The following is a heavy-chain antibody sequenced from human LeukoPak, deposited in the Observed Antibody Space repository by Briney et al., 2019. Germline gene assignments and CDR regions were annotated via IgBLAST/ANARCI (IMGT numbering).Heavy chain of an antibody. Sequence: PSETLSLTCAVYGGSFSGYYWSWIRQPPGKGLEWIGEINHSGSTNYNPSLKSRVTISVDTSKNQFSLKLSSVTAADTAVYYCARPWTYGSGSYPGYWGQGTLVTVSS. CDR1: GGSFSGYY. V-gene: IGHV4-34*01. CDR2: INHSGST. J-gene: IGHJ4*02. CDR3: ARPWTYGSGSYPGY. D-gene: IGHD3-10*01.